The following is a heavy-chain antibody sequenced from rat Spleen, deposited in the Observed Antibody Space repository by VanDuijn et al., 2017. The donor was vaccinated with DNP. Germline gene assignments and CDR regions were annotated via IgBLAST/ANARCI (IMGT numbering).Heavy chain of an antibody. CDR2: IGSAAYAP. CDR3: ARPDY. J-gene: IGHJ2*01. CDR1: GFTFSAYY. V-gene: IGHV5-25*01. Sequence: EVQLVESGGGLVQPGRSLKLSCAASGFTFSAYYLAWVRQAPAKGLEWVAYIGSAAYAPYYGDSVKGRFTISRDNAKNTLYLQIDSLRSEDTATYYCARPDYWGQGVMVTVSA.